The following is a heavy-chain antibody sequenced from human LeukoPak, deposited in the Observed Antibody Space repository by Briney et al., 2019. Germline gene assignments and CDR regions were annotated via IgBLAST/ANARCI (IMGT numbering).Heavy chain of an antibody. V-gene: IGHV1-46*01. Sequence: ASVRVSCKASGYSFTSFCIHWVRQAPGQGLEWMGLINPSTGSTVYAQKFQNNVTMTRDTSTSTVYMEMSGLRFDDTAVYFCARDAYWGQGTLVTVSS. J-gene: IGHJ4*02. CDR3: ARDAY. CDR2: INPSTGST. CDR1: GYSFTSFC.